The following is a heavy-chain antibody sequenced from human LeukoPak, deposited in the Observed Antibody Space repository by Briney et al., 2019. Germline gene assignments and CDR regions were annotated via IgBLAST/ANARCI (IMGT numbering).Heavy chain of an antibody. Sequence: ASVKVSCKASGYTFTSYGISWVRRAPGQGLEWMGWISAYNGNTNYAQKLQGRVTMTTDTSTSTAYMELRSLRSDDTAVYYCARGSGYSRLRYYFDYWGQGTLVTVSS. CDR3: ARGSGYSRLRYYFDY. D-gene: IGHD5-18*01. V-gene: IGHV1-18*01. CDR2: ISAYNGNT. CDR1: GYTFTSYG. J-gene: IGHJ4*02.